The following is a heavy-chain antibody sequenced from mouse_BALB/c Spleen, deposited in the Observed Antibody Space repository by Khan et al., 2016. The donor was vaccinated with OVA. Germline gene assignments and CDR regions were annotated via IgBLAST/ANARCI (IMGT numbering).Heavy chain of an antibody. J-gene: IGHJ4*01. Sequence: QVQLKESGPGLVAPSQSLSITCTVSGFSLTTYGVHWVRPPPGKGLAWLVVIWSDGITTYNSALKSRLSISKDNSKSQVFLKMNSLQTDDTAMYYCARGGFYAMDYWGQGTSVTVSS. CDR3: ARGGFYAMDY. V-gene: IGHV2-6*02. CDR2: IWSDGIT. CDR1: GFSLTTYG.